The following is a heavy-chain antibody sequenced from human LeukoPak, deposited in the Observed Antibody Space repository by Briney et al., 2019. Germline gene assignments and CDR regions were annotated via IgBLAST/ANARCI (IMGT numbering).Heavy chain of an antibody. D-gene: IGHD3-22*01. J-gene: IGHJ3*01. V-gene: IGHV3-33*06. CDR3: AKDDSSGYYHD. Sequence: PGGSLRLSCAASGFTFSSYGMHWVRQAPGKGLEWVAVIWYDGSNKYYADSVKGRFTFSRDNSKNTLYLQMNSLRAEDTAVYYCAKDDSSGYYHDWGQGTMVTVSS. CDR2: IWYDGSNK. CDR1: GFTFSSYG.